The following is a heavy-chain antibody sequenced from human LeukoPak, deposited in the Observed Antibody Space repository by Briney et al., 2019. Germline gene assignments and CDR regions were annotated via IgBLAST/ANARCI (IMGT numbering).Heavy chain of an antibody. J-gene: IGHJ4*02. CDR1: GGTFSSYT. Sequence: ASVKVSCKASGGTFSSYTTSWVRQAPGQGLEWMGRIIPILGIADYAQKFQGRVTITADKSTSTAYMELSSLRSEDTAVYYCAGYADTAMVEEWGQGTLVTVSS. CDR2: IIPILGIA. V-gene: IGHV1-69*02. D-gene: IGHD5-18*01. CDR3: AGYADTAMVEE.